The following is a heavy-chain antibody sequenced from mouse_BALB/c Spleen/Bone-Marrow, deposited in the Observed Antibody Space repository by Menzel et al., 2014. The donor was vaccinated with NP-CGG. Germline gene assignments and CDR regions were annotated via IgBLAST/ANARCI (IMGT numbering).Heavy chain of an antibody. J-gene: IGHJ4*01. Sequence: VQLVESGPELVKPGASVRISCKASGYSFTSYYIHWVKQRPGQGLEWIGWIYPGNVNTKYNEKFKGKATLTADKSSSTAYMQLSSLTSEDSAVYFCARGGMITENYAMDYWGQGASVTVS. CDR1: GYSFTSYY. CDR3: ARGGMITENYAMDY. D-gene: IGHD2-4*01. V-gene: IGHV1S56*01. CDR2: IYPGNVNT.